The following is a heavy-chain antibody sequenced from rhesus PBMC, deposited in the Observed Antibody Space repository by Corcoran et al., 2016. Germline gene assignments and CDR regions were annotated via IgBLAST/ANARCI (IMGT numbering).Heavy chain of an antibody. V-gene: IGHV4-160*01. D-gene: IGHD1-1*01. CDR2: IRSGGIT. Sequence: QVQMQQWGAGLVKPSEPLSLTCAVYGGAISSNYWSWIRQPPGKGLEWIGRIRSGGITNYNPAFKSRVTFAIDTSKNQFSRKRSSVTAADTAVYYCARGLEPSWGYWYFDLWGPGTPITISS. CDR3: ARGLEPSWGYWYFDL. CDR1: GGAISSNY. J-gene: IGHJ2*01.